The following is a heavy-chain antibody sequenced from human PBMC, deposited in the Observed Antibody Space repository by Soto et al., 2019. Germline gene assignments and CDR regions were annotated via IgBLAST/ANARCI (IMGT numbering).Heavy chain of an antibody. D-gene: IGHD2-2*01. CDR3: ARQRYQANWFNP. CDR2: IYYSGST. V-gene: IGHV4-39*01. Sequence: SETLSLTCTVSGGSISSSSYYWGWIRQPPGKGLEWIGSIYYSGSTYYNPSLKSRVTISVDTSKNQFSLKLSSVTAADTAVYYCARQRYQANWFNPWGQGTLVTVSS. J-gene: IGHJ5*02. CDR1: GGSISSSSYY.